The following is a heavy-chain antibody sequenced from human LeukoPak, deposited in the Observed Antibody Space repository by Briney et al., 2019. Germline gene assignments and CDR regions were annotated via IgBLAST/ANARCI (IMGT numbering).Heavy chain of an antibody. CDR1: GFAFSSYA. CDR2: ISRRDDYT. V-gene: IGHV3-23*01. Sequence: GGSLRLSCAASGFAFSSYAMSWVRQPPGEGLEWVSVISRRDDYTYYADSVKGRFTISRDNSKNTLYLQMNTLRAEDTAVYYCANDYRSGSFHDFWGQGTLVTVSS. D-gene: IGHD3-10*01. CDR3: ANDYRSGSFHDF. J-gene: IGHJ4*02.